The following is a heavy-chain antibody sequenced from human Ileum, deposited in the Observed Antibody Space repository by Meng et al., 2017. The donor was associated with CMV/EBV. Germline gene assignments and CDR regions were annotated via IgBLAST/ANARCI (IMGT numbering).Heavy chain of an antibody. V-gene: IGHV4-34*01. CDR2: INHSGNT. Sequence: VQLQPWRAGLWKPSVPLSPTCAVYGGSLMVTVWNWIRQSPGKGLECIGEINHSGNTNTNPSPQSRLTIPLDTSNNQFSLKLTSVTAADAAVYYCARGPVTSGVAGRGYFDSWGQGTLVTVSS. J-gene: IGHJ4*02. D-gene: IGHD6-6*01. CDR1: GGSLMVTV. CDR3: ARGPVTSGVAGRGYFDS.